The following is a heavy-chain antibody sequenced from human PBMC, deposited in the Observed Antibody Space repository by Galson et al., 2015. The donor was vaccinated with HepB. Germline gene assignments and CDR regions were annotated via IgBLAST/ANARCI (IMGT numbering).Heavy chain of an antibody. CDR3: TRALGLYTSGWTPGEFFDS. CDR2: IKRKTDGGTT. Sequence: SLRLSCAASGFTFSNAWMSWVRQAPGKGLEWVGLIKRKTDGGTTDFAARVKGRFTISRHDSTNTLYLQLNSLKTEDTAVYFCTRALGLYTSGWTPGEFFDSWSQGTLVTVSS. J-gene: IGHJ4*02. CDR1: GFTFSNAW. D-gene: IGHD6-19*01. V-gene: IGHV3-15*01.